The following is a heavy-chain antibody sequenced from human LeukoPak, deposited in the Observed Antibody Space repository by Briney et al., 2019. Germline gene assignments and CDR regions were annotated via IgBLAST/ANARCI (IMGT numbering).Heavy chain of an antibody. CDR3: ARGQPKIVVVPTSSHY. D-gene: IGHD2-2*01. J-gene: IGHJ4*02. CDR1: GFTFSSYS. CDR2: ISSRSSTI. Sequence: GGSLRLSCAASGFTFSSYSMNWVRQAPGKGLEWVSYISSRSSTIYYADSVKGRFTISRDNAKNSLYLQMNSLRADDTAIYYSARGQPKIVVVPTSSHYWGQGTLVTVSS. V-gene: IGHV3-48*01.